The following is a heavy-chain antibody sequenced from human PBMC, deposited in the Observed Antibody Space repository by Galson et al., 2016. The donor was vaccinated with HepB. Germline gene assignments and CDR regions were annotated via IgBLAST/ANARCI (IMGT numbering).Heavy chain of an antibody. V-gene: IGHV3-48*01. CDR3: ARTGAPVGPYYFDS. CDR1: GFDFGNWI. CDR2: VSARAGTI. J-gene: IGHJ4*02. D-gene: IGHD1-14*01. Sequence: SLRLSCAASGFDFGNWIMNWVRQAPGKRLEWVAYVSARAGTITYADSVRGRFSISGVNDKNSLFLQMDNLRAEDTAVYYCARTGAPVGPYYFDSWGQGTLVTVSS.